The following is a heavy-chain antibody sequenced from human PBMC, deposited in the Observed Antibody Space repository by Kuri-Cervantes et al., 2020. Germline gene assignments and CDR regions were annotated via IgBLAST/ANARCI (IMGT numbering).Heavy chain of an antibody. CDR3: ARDYGDYSASYWYFDL. CDR2: IYSCGST. D-gene: IGHD4-17*01. J-gene: IGHJ2*01. CDR1: GFTVSSNY. V-gene: IGHV3-53*01. Sequence: GESLKISCAASGFTVSSNYMSWVRQAPGKGLEWVSVIYSCGSTYYADSVKGRFTISRDNSKNTVYLQMNSLGSEDTAVYYCARDYGDYSASYWYFDLWGRGTLVTVSS.